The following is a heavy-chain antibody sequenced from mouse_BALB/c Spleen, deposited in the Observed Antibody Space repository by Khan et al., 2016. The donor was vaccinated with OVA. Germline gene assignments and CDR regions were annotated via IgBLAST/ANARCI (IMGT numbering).Heavy chain of an antibody. D-gene: IGHD2-4*01. CDR1: GYSITSDYA. CDR3: ARECYDYDYALDY. V-gene: IGHV3-2*02. Sequence: EVQLQELGPGLVKPSQSLSLTCTVTGYSITSDYAWNWIRQFPGNKLEWMGYISYSGSTSYNPSLKSRISITRDTSKNQFFLQLNSVTTEDTATDYCARECYDYDYALDYWGQGTSVTVSS. J-gene: IGHJ4*01. CDR2: ISYSGST.